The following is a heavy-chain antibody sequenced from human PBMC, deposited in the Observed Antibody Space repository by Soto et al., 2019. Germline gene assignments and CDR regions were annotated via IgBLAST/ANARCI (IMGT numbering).Heavy chain of an antibody. J-gene: IGHJ3*02. Sequence: LSLTCTIYNGSFSGYYWGWLRQPPGKGLEWIGHINHSGGTTYNPSLKSRVTIAVDTSENHFSLRLSSMTAADTAVYYCARTKGLRRHGAMDIWGQGTMVTVSS. CDR1: NGSFSGYY. CDR3: ARTKGLRRHGAMDI. D-gene: IGHD1-26*01. CDR2: INHSGGT. V-gene: IGHV4-34*01.